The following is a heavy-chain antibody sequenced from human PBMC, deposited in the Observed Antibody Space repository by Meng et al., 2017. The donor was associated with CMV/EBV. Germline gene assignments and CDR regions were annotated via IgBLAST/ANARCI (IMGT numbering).Heavy chain of an antibody. CDR3: ARDRAAAGSYYYYYGMDV. J-gene: IGHJ6*02. CDR2: INPNSGGT. CDR1: GYSFSDYY. D-gene: IGHD6-13*01. Sequence: ASVKVSCKASGYSFSDYYMHWVRQAPGQGLEWMGWINPNSGGTNYAQKLQGRVTMTTDTSTSTAYMELRSLRSDDTAVYYCARDRAAAGSYYYYYGMDVWGQGTTVTVSS. V-gene: IGHV1-2*02.